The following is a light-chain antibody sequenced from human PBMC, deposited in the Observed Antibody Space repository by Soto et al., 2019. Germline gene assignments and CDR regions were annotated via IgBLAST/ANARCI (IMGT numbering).Light chain of an antibody. CDR3: SSYTSINTHV. V-gene: IGLV2-14*01. CDR2: EVS. CDR1: ISDVGAYNY. Sequence: QAVLTQPPSLSGSPGPSINISCAGTISDVGAYNYVSWYQQLRGKAPKLMIYEVSNRPSGVSNRFSGSKSGNTASLTISGLQAEDEADYYCSSYTSINTHVFRTGTKVTVL. J-gene: IGLJ1*01.